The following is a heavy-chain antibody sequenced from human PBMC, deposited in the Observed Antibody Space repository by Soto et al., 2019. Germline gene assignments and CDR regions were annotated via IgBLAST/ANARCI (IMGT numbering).Heavy chain of an antibody. CDR1: GFTLSKSR. D-gene: IGHD1-26*01. V-gene: IGHV3-33*01. Sequence: GFTLSKSRMPWYRYEQGKGLEWVAIIWHDGNNKYYADSVRGRFIISRDNSKNRLYLQMNSLRAEDTAVYYCATDLGRRSGTTGLEVLGQGTSVTVFS. J-gene: IGHJ6*01. CDR2: IWHDGNNK. CDR3: ATDLGRRSGTTGLEV.